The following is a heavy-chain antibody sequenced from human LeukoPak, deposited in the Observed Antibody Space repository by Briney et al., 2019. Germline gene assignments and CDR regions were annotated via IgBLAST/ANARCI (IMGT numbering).Heavy chain of an antibody. V-gene: IGHV3-23*01. CDR1: GFTFNYYA. D-gene: IGHD3-16*01. J-gene: IGHJ4*02. CDR3: SRGQGCAY. CDR2: ILGGGDTT. Sequence: GGSLRLSCAASGFTFNYYAMNWVRQAPGKGLEWVSAILGGGDTTSYADSVKGRFTISRDNSKNTLYLQMNSLRAEDTAVYYCSRGQGCAYWGQGTLVTVSS.